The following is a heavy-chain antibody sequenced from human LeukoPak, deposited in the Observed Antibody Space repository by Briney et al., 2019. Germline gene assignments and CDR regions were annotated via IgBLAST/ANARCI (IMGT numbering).Heavy chain of an antibody. Sequence: GASVKVSCKASGYTFTGYYMHWVRQAPGQGLEWMGSINPNSGGTNYAQKFQVRVTMTTDTSMSTAYMELSRLTSDDTAVYYCARAGGRSWFDPWGQGTLVTVSS. CDR1: GYTFTGYY. CDR3: ARAGGRSWFDP. J-gene: IGHJ5*02. V-gene: IGHV1-2*02. CDR2: INPNSGGT.